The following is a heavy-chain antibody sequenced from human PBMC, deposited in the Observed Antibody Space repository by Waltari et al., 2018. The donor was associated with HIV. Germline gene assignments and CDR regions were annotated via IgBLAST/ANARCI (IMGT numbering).Heavy chain of an antibody. CDR3: ARHALRVGAAYWSFDL. Sequence: QLQLQESGPGLVKPSETLSLTCPASGDPLSHSHYFSGWIRQPPGKGLEWIGRIYYSGSTYYNPSLKSRVTISVDTSKNQFSLKVNSVTAADTAVYYCARHALRVGAAYWSFDLWGRGTLVTVSS. V-gene: IGHV4-39*01. CDR1: GDPLSHSHYF. CDR2: IYYSGST. D-gene: IGHD1-26*01. J-gene: IGHJ2*01.